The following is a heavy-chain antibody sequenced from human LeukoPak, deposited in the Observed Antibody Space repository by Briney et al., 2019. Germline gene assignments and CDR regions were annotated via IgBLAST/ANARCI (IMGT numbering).Heavy chain of an antibody. CDR3: GREHSGYDWMASFYFDY. V-gene: IGHV4-4*07. J-gene: IGHJ4*02. D-gene: IGHD5-12*01. CDR2: IYTSGST. Sequence: SETLSLTCTVSGGSISSYYWSWIRQPAGKGLEWIGHIYTSGSTNYNPSLKSRVTMSVDTSKNQFSLKLSSVTAADTAVYYCGREHSGYDWMASFYFDYWGQGTLVTVSS. CDR1: GGSISSYY.